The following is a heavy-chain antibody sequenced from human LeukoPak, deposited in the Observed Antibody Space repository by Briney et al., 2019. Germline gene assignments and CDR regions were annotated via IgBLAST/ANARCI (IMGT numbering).Heavy chain of an antibody. Sequence: GGSLGLSCAASGFTFSSYGMHWVRQAPGKGLEWVAVIWYDGSNKYYADSVKGRFTISRDNSKNTLYLQMNSLRAEDTAVYYCARDLGEGWFDPWGQGTLVTVSS. CDR3: ARDLGEGWFDP. J-gene: IGHJ5*02. V-gene: IGHV3-33*01. D-gene: IGHD3-16*01. CDR1: GFTFSSYG. CDR2: IWYDGSNK.